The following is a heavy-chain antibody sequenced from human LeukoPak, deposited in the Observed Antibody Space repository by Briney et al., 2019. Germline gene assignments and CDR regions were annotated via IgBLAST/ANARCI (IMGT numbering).Heavy chain of an antibody. Sequence: SETLSLTCTVSGYSISSGYYWGWIRQPPGKGLEWIGSIYYSGSTYYNPSLKSRVTISVDTSKNQFSLKLSSVTAADTAVYYCAREEDGYNYYFDYWGQGTLVTVSS. V-gene: IGHV4-38-2*02. CDR3: AREEDGYNYYFDY. CDR1: GYSISSGYY. D-gene: IGHD5-24*01. J-gene: IGHJ4*02. CDR2: IYYSGST.